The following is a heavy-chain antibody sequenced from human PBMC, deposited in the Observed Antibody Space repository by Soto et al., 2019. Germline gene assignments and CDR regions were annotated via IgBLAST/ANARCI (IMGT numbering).Heavy chain of an antibody. Sequence: GGSLRLSXAASGFTFSDYYMSWIRQAPGKGLEWVSYISSSGSTIYYADSVKGRFTISRDNAKNSLYLQMNSLRAEDTAVYYCATLAHSSSWYGDDYWGQGTLVTVSS. CDR2: ISSSGSTI. CDR1: GFTFSDYY. J-gene: IGHJ4*02. CDR3: ATLAHSSSWYGDDY. V-gene: IGHV3-11*01. D-gene: IGHD6-13*01.